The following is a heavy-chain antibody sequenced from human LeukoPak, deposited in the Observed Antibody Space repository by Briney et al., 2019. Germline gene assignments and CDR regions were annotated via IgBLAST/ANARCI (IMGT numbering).Heavy chain of an antibody. Sequence: PSETLSLTCAVSGGSISSSNWWSWVRQPPGKGLEWIGEIYHSGSTNYNPSLKSRVTISVDKSKNQFSLKLSSVTAADTAVYYCARTSLVATIGYFDYWGQGTLVTVSS. CDR1: GGSISSSNW. V-gene: IGHV4-4*02. D-gene: IGHD5-12*01. CDR3: ARTSLVATIGYFDY. CDR2: IYHSGST. J-gene: IGHJ4*02.